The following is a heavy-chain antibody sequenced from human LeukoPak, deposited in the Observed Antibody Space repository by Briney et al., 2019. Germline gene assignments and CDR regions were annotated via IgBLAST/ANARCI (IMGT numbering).Heavy chain of an antibody. D-gene: IGHD2-8*01. V-gene: IGHV3-53*01. CDR1: GFTVSNNF. CDR2: IYYGGST. J-gene: IGHJ6*02. CDR3: AREGVQGCGMDV. Sequence: GGSLRLSCAASGFTVSNNFMSWVRQAPGKGLEWVSVIYYGGSTYYADSVKGRFTISRDNSKNTLYLQMNSLRVEDTAVYYCAREGVQGCGMDVWGQGTTVTVSS.